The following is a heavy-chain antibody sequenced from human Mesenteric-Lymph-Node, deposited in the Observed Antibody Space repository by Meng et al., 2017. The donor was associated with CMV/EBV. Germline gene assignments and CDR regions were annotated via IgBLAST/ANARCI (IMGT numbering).Heavy chain of an antibody. V-gene: IGHV3-74*01. Sequence: CAASGFTFSSYWMHWVRQAPGKGLVWVSRINSDGSSTSYADSVKGRFTISRDNAKNTLYLQMNSLRAEDTAMYYCATLPRIAVGVEFWGQGTLVTVSS. D-gene: IGHD6-19*01. J-gene: IGHJ4*02. CDR2: INSDGSST. CDR3: ATLPRIAVGVEF. CDR1: GFTFSSYW.